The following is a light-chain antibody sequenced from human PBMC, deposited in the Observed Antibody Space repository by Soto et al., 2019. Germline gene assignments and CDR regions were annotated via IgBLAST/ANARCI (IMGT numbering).Light chain of an antibody. Sequence: MMMTQSPATLSVSPVERVTLSCRTSHSVNTHVAWYQQKPGQAPSLLLYGASTRATGIPVRFSGSGFGTEFNLTIINLQSEDFAVYYCQQYKNWTPITVGQGTGLGI. V-gene: IGKV3-15*01. CDR1: HSVNTH. CDR3: QQYKNWTPIT. J-gene: IGKJ5*01. CDR2: GAS.